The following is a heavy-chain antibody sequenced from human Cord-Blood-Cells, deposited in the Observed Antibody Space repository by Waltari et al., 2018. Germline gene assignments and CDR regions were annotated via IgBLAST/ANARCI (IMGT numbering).Heavy chain of an antibody. CDR3: ARGGRSSGYYYYGMDV. Sequence: QVQLVQSGAEVKKPGASVKVSCKASGYTFTGYYMHWVRQAPGQGLEWIGGSSPNSGATNYAHKLQGWVTMTSDTSISTAYMELSRLRSDDTAVYYCARGGRSSGYYYYGMDVWGQGTTVTVSS. CDR1: GYTFTGYY. J-gene: IGHJ6*02. CDR2: SSPNSGAT. V-gene: IGHV1-2*04. D-gene: IGHD6-19*01.